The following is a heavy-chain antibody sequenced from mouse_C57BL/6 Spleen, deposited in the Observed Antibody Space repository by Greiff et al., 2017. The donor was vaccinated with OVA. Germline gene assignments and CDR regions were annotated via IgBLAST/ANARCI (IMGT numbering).Heavy chain of an antibody. CDR2: ISSGGDYI. CDR1: GFTFSSYA. J-gene: IGHJ1*03. V-gene: IGHV5-9-1*02. CDR3: TREGVRSRYFDV. Sequence: EVKLVASGEGLVKPGGSLKLSCAASGFTFSSYAMSWVRQTPEKRLAWVAYISSGGDYISYADTVTGRFTFTRDNARTTLYTQLSSLESEDTAMYCSTREGVRSRYFDVWGTGTTVTVSS. D-gene: IGHD1-1*01.